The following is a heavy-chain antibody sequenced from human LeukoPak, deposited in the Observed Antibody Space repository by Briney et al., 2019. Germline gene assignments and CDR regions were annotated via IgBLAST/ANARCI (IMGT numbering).Heavy chain of an antibody. Sequence: PGGSLRLSCAASGFTFSSYSMNWVRQAPGKGLEWVSSISSSSSYIYYADSVKGRFTISRDNAKNSLYLQMNSLRAEDTAVYYCARVGHYYYDSSQVDYWGQGTLVTVSS. J-gene: IGHJ4*02. CDR1: GFTFSSYS. D-gene: IGHD3-22*01. CDR3: ARVGHYYYDSSQVDY. V-gene: IGHV3-21*01. CDR2: ISSSSSYI.